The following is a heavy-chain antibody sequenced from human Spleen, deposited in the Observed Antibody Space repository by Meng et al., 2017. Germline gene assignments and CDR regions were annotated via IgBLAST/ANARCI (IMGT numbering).Heavy chain of an antibody. D-gene: IGHD3-22*01. Sequence: SETLSLTCAVSGYSISSGYYWGWIRQPPGKGLEGIGSIYHSGSTYYNPSLKSRVTISVDTSKNQFSLKLNSVTAADTAVYYCARDRDYYDSSGYNDYWGQGTLVTVSS. J-gene: IGHJ4*02. CDR3: ARDRDYYDSSGYNDY. V-gene: IGHV4-38-2*02. CDR1: GYSISSGYY. CDR2: IYHSGST.